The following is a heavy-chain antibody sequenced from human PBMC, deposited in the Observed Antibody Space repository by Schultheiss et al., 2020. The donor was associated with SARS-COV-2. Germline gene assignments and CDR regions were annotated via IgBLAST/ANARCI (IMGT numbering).Heavy chain of an antibody. CDR2: ISGSGGST. CDR1: GFTFSSYG. V-gene: IGHV3-23*01. CDR3: ARDYDFWSGYYLGMDV. Sequence: GESLKISCAASGFTFSSYGMHWVRQAPGKGLEWVSAISGSGGSTYYADSVKGRFTISRDNSKNTLYLQMNSLRAEDTAVYYCARDYDFWSGYYLGMDVWGQGTTVTVSS. J-gene: IGHJ6*02. D-gene: IGHD3-3*01.